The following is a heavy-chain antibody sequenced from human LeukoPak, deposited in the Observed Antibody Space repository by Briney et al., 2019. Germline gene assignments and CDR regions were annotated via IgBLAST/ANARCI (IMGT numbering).Heavy chain of an antibody. CDR1: GFTFSIYA. CDR3: AKDQGDSSGYYWKY. J-gene: IGHJ4*02. CDR2: ISGSGGST. D-gene: IGHD3-22*01. Sequence: GGSLRLSCAASGFTFSIYAMSWVRQAPGKGLEWVSVISGSGGSTYYADSVKGRFTISRDNSKNTLYLQMNSLRAEDTAVYHCAKDQGDSSGYYWKYWGQGTLVTVSS. V-gene: IGHV3-23*01.